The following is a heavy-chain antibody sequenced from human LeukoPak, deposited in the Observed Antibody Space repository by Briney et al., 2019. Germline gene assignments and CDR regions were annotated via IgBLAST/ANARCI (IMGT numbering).Heavy chain of an antibody. J-gene: IGHJ4*02. V-gene: IGHV3-23*01. Sequence: GGSLRLSCAASGFTFSSYAMSWVRQAPGKGLEWVSAISGSGGSTYYADSVKGRFTISRDNSKNTLYLQMNSLRAEDTAVYYCSKDGRGYSGYDLYYLDHWGQGTLVTVSS. CDR2: ISGSGGST. CDR1: GFTFSSYA. D-gene: IGHD5-12*01. CDR3: SKDGRGYSGYDLYYLDH.